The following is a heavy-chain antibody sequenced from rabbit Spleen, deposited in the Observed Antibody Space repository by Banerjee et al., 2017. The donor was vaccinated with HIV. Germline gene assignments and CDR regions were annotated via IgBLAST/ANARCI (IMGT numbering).Heavy chain of an antibody. Sequence: QEQLEESGGGLVKPEGSLTLTCKASGFSFSRGYDMCWVRQAPGKGLEWIACIYTGNSKTYYASWAKGRFTISRASSPTVTLQVTSLTVADTATYFCTGDAGSGPYIDGNFNLWGPGTLVTVS. CDR1: GFSFSRGYD. CDR3: TGDAGSGPYIDGNFNL. D-gene: IGHD8-1*01. CDR2: IYTGNSKT. J-gene: IGHJ4*01. V-gene: IGHV1S45*01.